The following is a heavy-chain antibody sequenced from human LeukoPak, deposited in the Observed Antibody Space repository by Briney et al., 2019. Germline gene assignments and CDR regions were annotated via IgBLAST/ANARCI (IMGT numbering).Heavy chain of an antibody. CDR1: GYSFTSYW. Sequence: GESLKISCKGSGYSFTSYWIGWVRQMPGKGLECMGIIYPGDSDTRYSPSFQGQVTISADKSISTAYLQWSSLKASDTAMYYCARLLRGYGGNYYFDYWGQGTLVTVSS. CDR2: IYPGDSDT. V-gene: IGHV5-51*01. J-gene: IGHJ4*02. CDR3: ARLLRGYGGNYYFDY. D-gene: IGHD4-23*01.